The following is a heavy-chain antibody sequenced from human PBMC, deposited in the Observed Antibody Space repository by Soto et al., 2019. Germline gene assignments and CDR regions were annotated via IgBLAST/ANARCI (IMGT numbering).Heavy chain of an antibody. CDR1: GFTFSSHA. CDR3: VKVGGSSSWYRFYFDY. J-gene: IGHJ4*02. Sequence: GGSLRLSCAASGFTFSSHAMHWVRQAPGKGLEWVAVISYDGSTIYYADSVKGRFSISRDNSKNTLHLEMHNLRPEDTAVYYCVKVGGSSSWYRFYFDYWGQGTLVTVSS. CDR2: ISYDGSTI. V-gene: IGHV3-30*18. D-gene: IGHD6-13*01.